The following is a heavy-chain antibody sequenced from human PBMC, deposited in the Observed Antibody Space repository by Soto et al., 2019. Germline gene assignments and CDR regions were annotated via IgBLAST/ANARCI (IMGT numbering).Heavy chain of an antibody. CDR2: INSDGSST. CDR1: GFTFSSYW. CDR3: ARGGRLAVGALPYYYGMDV. Sequence: GGSLRLSCAASGFTFSSYWMHWFRQAPGKGLVWVSRINSDGSSTSYADSVKGRFTISRDNAKNTLYLQMNSLRAEDTAVYYCARGGRLAVGALPYYYGMDVWGQGTTVTVSS. J-gene: IGHJ6*02. D-gene: IGHD6-19*01. V-gene: IGHV3-74*01.